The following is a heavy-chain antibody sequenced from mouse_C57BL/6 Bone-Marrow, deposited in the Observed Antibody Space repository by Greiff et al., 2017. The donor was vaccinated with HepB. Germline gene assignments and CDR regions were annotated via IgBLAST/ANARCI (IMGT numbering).Heavy chain of an antibody. V-gene: IGHV3-6*01. CDR2: ISYDGSN. Sequence: EVKLEESGPGLVKPSQSLSLTCSVTGYSITSGYYWNWIRQFPGNKLEWMGYISYDGSNNYNPSLKNRISITRDTSKNQFFLKLNSLTTEDTATYYCALITTVVGYYAMDYWGQGTSVTVSS. CDR3: ALITTVVGYYAMDY. D-gene: IGHD1-1*01. CDR1: GYSITSGYY. J-gene: IGHJ4*01.